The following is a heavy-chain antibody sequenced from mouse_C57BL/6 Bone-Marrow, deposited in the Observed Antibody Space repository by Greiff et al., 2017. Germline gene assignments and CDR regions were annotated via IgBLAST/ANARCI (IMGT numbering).Heavy chain of an antibody. CDR1: GYTFTSYD. CDR2: IYPRDGST. Sequence: QVQLQQSGPELVKPGASVKLSCKASGYTFTSYDINWVKQRPGQGLEWIGWIYPRDGSTKYNEKFKGKVTLTVDTSSSTAYMELHSLTSEDSAVYFCARLGFDGSSGDWYFDVWGTGTTVTVSS. D-gene: IGHD1-1*01. CDR3: ARLGFDGSSGDWYFDV. V-gene: IGHV1-85*01. J-gene: IGHJ1*03.